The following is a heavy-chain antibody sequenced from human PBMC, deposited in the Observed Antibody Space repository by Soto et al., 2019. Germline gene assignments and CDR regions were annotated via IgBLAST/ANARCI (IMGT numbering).Heavy chain of an antibody. CDR3: ARDFTPAGPRPLQAMGTNWYFDL. CDR2: IIPIFGTA. J-gene: IGHJ2*01. V-gene: IGHV1-69*13. D-gene: IGHD5-18*01. CDR1: GGTFSSYA. Sequence: SVKVSCKASGGTFSSYAISWVRQAPGQGLEWMGGIIPIFGTANYAQKFQGRVTITADESTSTAYMELSSLRSEDTAVYSCARDFTPAGPRPLQAMGTNWYFDLWGRGTLVTVSS.